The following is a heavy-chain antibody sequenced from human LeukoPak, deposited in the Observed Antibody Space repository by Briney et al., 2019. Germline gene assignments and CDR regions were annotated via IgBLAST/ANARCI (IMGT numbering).Heavy chain of an antibody. CDR3: ARVTQLPVGNYYHYYYMDV. CDR1: GGTFSSYA. D-gene: IGHD1-26*01. V-gene: IGHV1-69*05. CDR2: IIPIFGTA. Sequence: ASVKVSCKASGGTFSSYAISWVRQAPGQGLEWMGGIIPIFGTANYARKFQGRVTITTDESTSTAYMELSSLRSEDTAVYYCARVTQLPVGNYYHYYYMDVWGKRTTVTVSS. J-gene: IGHJ6*03.